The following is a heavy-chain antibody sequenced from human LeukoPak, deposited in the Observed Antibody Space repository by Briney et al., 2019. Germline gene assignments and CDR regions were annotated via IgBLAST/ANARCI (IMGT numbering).Heavy chain of an antibody. J-gene: IGHJ5*02. CDR2: IYYSGST. CDR3: ARGGELVSPYNWFDP. CDR1: GGSISSHY. V-gene: IGHV4-59*11. Sequence: TSETLSLTCTVSGGSISSHYWSWIRQPPGRGLEWIGYIYYSGSTNYNPSLKSRVTISVDTSKNQFSLKLSSVTAADTAVYYCARGGELVSPYNWFDPWGQGTLVTVSS. D-gene: IGHD1-1*01.